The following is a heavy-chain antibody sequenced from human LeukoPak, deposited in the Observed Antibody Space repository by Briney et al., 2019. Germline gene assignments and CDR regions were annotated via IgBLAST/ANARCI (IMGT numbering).Heavy chain of an antibody. CDR1: GGTFSSYA. CDR2: IIPIFGTA. Sequence: LVKVSCKASGGTFSSYAISWVRQAPGQGLEWMGGIIPIFGTANYAQKFQGRVTITADESTSIAYMELSSLRSEDTAVYYCATATYSGSYRAIAFDIWGQGTMVTVSS. J-gene: IGHJ3*02. CDR3: ATATYSGSYRAIAFDI. D-gene: IGHD1-26*01. V-gene: IGHV1-69*13.